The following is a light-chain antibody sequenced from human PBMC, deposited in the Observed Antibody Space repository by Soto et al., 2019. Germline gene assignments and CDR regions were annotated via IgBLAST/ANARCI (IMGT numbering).Light chain of an antibody. V-gene: IGKV3-20*01. CDR2: GAS. J-gene: IGKJ4*01. CDR3: QQYGSSPRV. CDR1: QSVSSSY. Sequence: EIVLTQSPGTLSLSPGERATLSCRASQSVSSSYLAWYQQKPGQAPRLLIYGASSRATGIPDRFSGSGSGTDFTLTISRLEPEDFAVYYCQQYGSSPRVFGGGTKVEIK.